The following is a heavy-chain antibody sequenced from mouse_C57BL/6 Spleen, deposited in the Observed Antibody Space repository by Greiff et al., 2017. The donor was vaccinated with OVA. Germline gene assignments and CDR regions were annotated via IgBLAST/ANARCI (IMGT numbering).Heavy chain of an antibody. D-gene: IGHD1-1*01. CDR1: GYTFTNYW. V-gene: IGHV1-63*01. CDR3: ARTITTVVATDYAMDY. Sequence: QVQLQQSGAELVRPGTSVKMSCKASGYTFTNYWIGWAKQRPGHGLEWIGDIYPGGGYTNSNEKFKGKATLTADKSSSTAYMQFSSLTSEDSAIYYWARTITTVVATDYAMDYWGQGTSVTVSS. J-gene: IGHJ4*01. CDR2: IYPGGGYT.